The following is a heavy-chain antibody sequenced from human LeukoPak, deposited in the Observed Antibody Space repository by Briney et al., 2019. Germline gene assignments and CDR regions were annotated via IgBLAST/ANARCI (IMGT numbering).Heavy chain of an antibody. V-gene: IGHV3-21*01. CDR1: GFTFSSYA. CDR2: FTSMSRTI. Sequence: PGGSLRLSCAASGFTFSSYAMTWVRQAPGKGLEWVSSFTSMSRTIYYADSVKGRFTISRDDAKKSLYLQLNSLRAEDTAVYYCAATVVPAATPVPTPFDYWGQGTLVTVSS. D-gene: IGHD2-2*01. J-gene: IGHJ4*02. CDR3: AATVVPAATPVPTPFDY.